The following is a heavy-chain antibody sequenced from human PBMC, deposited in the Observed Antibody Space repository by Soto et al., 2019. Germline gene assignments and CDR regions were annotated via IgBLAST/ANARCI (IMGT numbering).Heavy chain of an antibody. J-gene: IGHJ5*02. Sequence: SETLSLTCTVSGGSISSYYWSWIRQPPGKGLEWIGYIYYSVSTNYNPSLKSRVTISVDTSKNQFSLKLSSVTAADTAVYYCARKVRDWFDPWGQGTLVTVSS. V-gene: IGHV4-59*01. CDR2: IYYSVST. CDR3: ARKVRDWFDP. CDR1: GGSISSYY. D-gene: IGHD2-2*01.